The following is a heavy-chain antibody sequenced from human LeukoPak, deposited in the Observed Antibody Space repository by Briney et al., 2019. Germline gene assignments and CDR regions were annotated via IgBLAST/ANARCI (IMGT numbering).Heavy chain of an antibody. CDR2: IKQDESEK. J-gene: IGHJ4*02. CDR1: GFTFSNYW. Sequence: GGSLRLSCVFSGFTFSNYWMSWVRQAPGKGLEWVANIKQDESEKHYVDSVKGRFTISRDNAKNSLYLQMNSLRAEDTAVYYCARDSARIAEDYFDYWGQGNLVTVSS. D-gene: IGHD6-13*01. CDR3: ARDSARIAEDYFDY. V-gene: IGHV3-7*03.